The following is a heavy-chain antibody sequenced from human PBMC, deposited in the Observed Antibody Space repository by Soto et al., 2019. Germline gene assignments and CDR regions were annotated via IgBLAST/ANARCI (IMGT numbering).Heavy chain of an antibody. CDR2: INHSGST. V-gene: IGHV4-34*01. CDR3: ARENHNWGRYYYYYMDV. CDR1: GGSFSGYY. J-gene: IGHJ6*03. Sequence: PSETLSLTCAVYGGSFSGYYWSWIRQPPGKGLEWIGEINHSGSTNYNPSLKSRVTIPVDTSKNQFSLKLSSVTAADTAVYYCARENHNWGRYYYYYMDVWGKGTTVTVSS. D-gene: IGHD7-27*01.